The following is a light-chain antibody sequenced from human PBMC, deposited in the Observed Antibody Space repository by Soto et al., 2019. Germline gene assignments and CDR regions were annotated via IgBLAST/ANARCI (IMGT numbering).Light chain of an antibody. CDR3: XXANSFPLT. J-gene: IGKJ4*01. Sequence: DIQMTQSPSSVSASVGDRVTITCRASQGISSXLAWYQQKPGKAPKLLIYAASSLQSGVPSRFSGSGSGTXXXXXXXXLXPEDXATXXXXXANSFPLTFGGGTKVEIK. CDR2: AAS. CDR1: QGISSX. V-gene: IGKV1-12*01.